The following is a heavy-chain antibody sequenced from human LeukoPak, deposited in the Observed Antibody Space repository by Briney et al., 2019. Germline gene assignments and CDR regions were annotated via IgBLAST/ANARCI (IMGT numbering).Heavy chain of an antibody. J-gene: IGHJ5*01. CDR2: ISHSGTT. CDR3: ARGSPKLDS. Sequence: SETPSLTCAVYGGTFSGYNWNWIRQPPGKGLEWVGEISHSGTTNYNSALKRRVTMSVDTSKNQVSLKLSSVTAADTAVYYCARGSPKLDSWGRGTLVIVSS. V-gene: IGHV4-34*01. CDR1: GGTFSGYN.